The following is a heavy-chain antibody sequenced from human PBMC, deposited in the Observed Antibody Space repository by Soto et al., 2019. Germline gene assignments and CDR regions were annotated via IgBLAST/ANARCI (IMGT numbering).Heavy chain of an antibody. CDR1: GFTFSNAW. Sequence: GGSLRLSCAASGFTFSNAWMSWVRQAPGKGLEWVGRIKGEADGGTTDYAAPVKGRITISRDHSKDTLYLQMNSLKTEDTAVYYCTTGLSNGYYNFDYWGQGTPATVSS. J-gene: IGHJ4*02. CDR3: TTGLSNGYYNFDY. CDR2: IKGEADGGTT. V-gene: IGHV3-15*01. D-gene: IGHD3-22*01.